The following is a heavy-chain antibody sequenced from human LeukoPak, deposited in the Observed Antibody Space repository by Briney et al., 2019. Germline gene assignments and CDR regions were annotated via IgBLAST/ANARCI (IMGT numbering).Heavy chain of an antibody. CDR1: GFTFRSFA. V-gene: IGHV3-23*01. D-gene: IGHD3-16*01. CDR2: INDNGAGT. Sequence: LPGGSLRLSCAASGFTFRSFAMSWVRQAPGKGLKWVATINDNGAGTYYADSVNSRFTVSRDNSYNTVSLQMNSLRDEDTGVYYCAKGLRTGVGPYRGYHYYMDVWGRGATVTVSS. CDR3: AKGLRTGVGPYRGYHYYMDV. J-gene: IGHJ6*03.